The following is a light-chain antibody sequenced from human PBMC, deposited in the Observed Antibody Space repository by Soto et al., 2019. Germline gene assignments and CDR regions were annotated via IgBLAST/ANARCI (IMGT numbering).Light chain of an antibody. Sequence: DSVLISFVALSSTSVGDRVTITCRASQGISKFLAWYQHKPGKVPKLLISAASTLQSGVPSRFSASGSGTDFTLTISSLLPEDVATYYCQKYDSAPQTFGQGTKVDIK. CDR1: QGISKF. CDR2: AAS. J-gene: IGKJ1*01. CDR3: QKYDSAPQT. V-gene: IGKV1-27*01.